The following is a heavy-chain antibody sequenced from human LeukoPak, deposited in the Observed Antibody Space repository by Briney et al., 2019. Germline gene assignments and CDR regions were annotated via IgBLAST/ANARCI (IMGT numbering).Heavy chain of an antibody. J-gene: IGHJ4*02. V-gene: IGHV4-61*08. CDR1: GGSISSGGYY. Sequence: SETLSLTCTVSGGSISSGGYYWSWLRQHPGKGLEWIGYIYYSGNTNYNPSLKSRVTISVDTSKNQFSLKLSSVTTADTAVYYCARCYYGSGSYYSPYFDYWGQGILVTVSS. CDR2: IYYSGNT. D-gene: IGHD3-10*01. CDR3: ARCYYGSGSYYSPYFDY.